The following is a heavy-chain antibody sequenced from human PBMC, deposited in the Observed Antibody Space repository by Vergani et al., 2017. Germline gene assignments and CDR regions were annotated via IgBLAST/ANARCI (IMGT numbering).Heavy chain of an antibody. CDR3: TTEAFDIVVVPAANYYMDV. Sequence: QVQLVESGGGVVQPGRSLRLSCAASGFTFSSYAMHWVRQAPGKGLEWVAVISYDGSNKYYANSVKGRFTISRDNSKNTLYLQMNSLRAEDTAVYYCTTEAFDIVVVPAANYYMDVWAKGPRSPSP. D-gene: IGHD2-2*01. CDR2: ISYDGSNK. J-gene: IGHJ6*03. CDR1: GFTFSSYA. V-gene: IGHV3-30-3*01.